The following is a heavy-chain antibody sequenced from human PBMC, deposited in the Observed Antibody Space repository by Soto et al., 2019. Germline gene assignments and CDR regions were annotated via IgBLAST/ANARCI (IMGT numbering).Heavy chain of an antibody. CDR2: IYPGDSDT. CDR3: ARTSAAGKYYYGMDV. J-gene: IGHJ6*02. CDR1: GDSFTSYW. Sequence: PWEPMQDPWKGAGDSFTSYWISRVRQMTGKGLEWMGIIYPGDSDTRYSPSFQGQVTISADKSISTAYLQWSSLKASDTAMYYCARTSAAGKYYYGMDVWGQRPPVTVSS. D-gene: IGHD6-13*01. V-gene: IGHV5-51*01.